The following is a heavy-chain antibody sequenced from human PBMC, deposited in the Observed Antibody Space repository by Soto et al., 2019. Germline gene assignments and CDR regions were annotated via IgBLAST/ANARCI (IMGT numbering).Heavy chain of an antibody. D-gene: IGHD6-6*01. CDR3: ERVSSSQRYYYYGMDV. V-gene: IGHV4-39*01. Sequence: SETLSLTCTVSGGSISSSSYYWGGIRQPQGKGMEWIGSIYYSGSIYYNPSLKSRVTISVDTSKNQFSLKLSSVTAADTAVYYCERVSSSQRYYYYGMDVWGQGTTVT. CDR1: GGSISSSSYY. J-gene: IGHJ6*02. CDR2: IYYSGSI.